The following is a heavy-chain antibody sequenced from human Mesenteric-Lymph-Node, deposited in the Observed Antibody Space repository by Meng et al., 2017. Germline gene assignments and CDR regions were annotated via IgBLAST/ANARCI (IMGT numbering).Heavy chain of an antibody. V-gene: IGHV4-4*02. J-gene: IGHJ4*02. D-gene: IGHD4-17*01. CDR3: TTLYGDSIS. CDR1: GGSVWNGQW. CDR2: IYHSGRN. Sequence: GLLKPSGPVWVTCSVTRCLICGGSGGSVWNGQWWSWVLQAAGKGLEWIGEIYHSGRNNYIPSVVSRVSMSVAKSQNHLSVTLSAVTAADTSVYYCTTLYGDSISWGQGTLVTVSS.